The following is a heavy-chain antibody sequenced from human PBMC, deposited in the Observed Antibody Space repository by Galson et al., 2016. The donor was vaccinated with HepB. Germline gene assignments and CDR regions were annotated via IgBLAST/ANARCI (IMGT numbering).Heavy chain of an antibody. D-gene: IGHD3-10*01. CDR2: IYFSGTP. CDR3: ANSGHTYYFFGLAV. CDR1: GGSISSGGYY. Sequence: PLSLTCTVSGGSISSGGYYWNWIRQHPGKGLEWIGYIYFSGTPQYNPSLKSRATISMDESKNQLSLRLSSVTAADTAVYYCANSGHTYYFFGLAVWGPGITVTVSS. V-gene: IGHV4-31*03. J-gene: IGHJ6*02.